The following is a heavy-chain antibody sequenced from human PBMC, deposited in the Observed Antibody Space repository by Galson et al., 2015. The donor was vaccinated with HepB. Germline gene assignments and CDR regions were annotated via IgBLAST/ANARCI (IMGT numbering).Heavy chain of an antibody. CDR1: GFTFSSYG. CDR2: IWYDGSNK. Sequence: SLRLSCAASGFTFSSYGIHWVRQAPGKGLEWVAVIWYDGSNKYYADSVKGRFTISRDNSKNTLYLQMNSLRAEDTAVYYCARAGSSGWPYYFDYWGQGTLVTVSS. J-gene: IGHJ4*02. CDR3: ARAGSSGWPYYFDY. D-gene: IGHD6-19*01. V-gene: IGHV3-33*01.